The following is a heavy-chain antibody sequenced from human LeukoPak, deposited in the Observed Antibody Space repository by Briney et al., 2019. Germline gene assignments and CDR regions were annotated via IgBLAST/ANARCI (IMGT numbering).Heavy chain of an antibody. J-gene: IGHJ4*02. CDR2: IRYDGSNK. Sequence: PGGSLRLSCAASGFTFDDYGMSWVRQAPGKGLEWVAFIRYDGSNKYYADSVKGRFTISRDNSKNTLYLQMNSLRAEDTVVYYCANHDFWSGYVFDYWGQGTLVTVSS. D-gene: IGHD3-3*01. V-gene: IGHV3-30*02. CDR1: GFTFDDYG. CDR3: ANHDFWSGYVFDY.